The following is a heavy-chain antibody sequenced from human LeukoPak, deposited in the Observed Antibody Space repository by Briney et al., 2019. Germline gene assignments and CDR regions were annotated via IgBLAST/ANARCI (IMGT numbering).Heavy chain of an antibody. V-gene: IGHV1-18*01. CDR3: ARYRLPDYYYYYFMDV. CDR1: GYLFSNYG. CDR2: ISGDNRNI. J-gene: IGHJ6*03. D-gene: IGHD3-16*02. Sequence: ASVKVSCKASGYLFSNYGLFWVRQAPGQGLEWMGWISGDNRNIKYAEKFQGRVTMTTDTLTTTAYMELRSLRSDDTAIYYCARYRLPDYYYYYFMDVWGKGTTVTVSS.